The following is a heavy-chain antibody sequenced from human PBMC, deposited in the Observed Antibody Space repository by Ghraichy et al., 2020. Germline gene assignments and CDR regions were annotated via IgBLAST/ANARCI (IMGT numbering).Heavy chain of an antibody. CDR3: ARLNDYGDFHFDY. CDR2: IYYSGST. D-gene: IGHD4-17*01. V-gene: IGHV4-59*01. J-gene: IGHJ4*02. CDR1: GGSISSYY. Sequence: SETLSLTCTVSGGSISSYYWSWIRQPPGKGLEWIGYIYYSGSTNYHPSLKSRVTISVDTSKNQFSLKLSSLTAADTAVYYCARLNDYGDFHFDYWGQGTLVTVSS.